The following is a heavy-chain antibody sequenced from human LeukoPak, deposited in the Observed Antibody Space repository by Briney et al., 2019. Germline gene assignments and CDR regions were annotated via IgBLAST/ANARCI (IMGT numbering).Heavy chain of an antibody. J-gene: IGHJ4*02. CDR1: GLTFSDYS. CDR3: ARLRRNSDRSGYYYYYDY. D-gene: IGHD3-22*01. Sequence: TGGSLRLSCAASGLTFSDYSFNWVRQAPGKGLEWVSSINPYASSIYYADSVKGRFTISRDDAKNSLYLQMDSLRAEDTAFYYCARLRRNSDRSGYYYYYDYWGQGTLVTVSS. CDR2: INPYASSI. V-gene: IGHV3-21*06.